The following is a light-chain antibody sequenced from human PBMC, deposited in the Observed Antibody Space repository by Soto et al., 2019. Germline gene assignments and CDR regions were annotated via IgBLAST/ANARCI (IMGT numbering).Light chain of an antibody. Sequence: DIVMTQSPLSLPVTPGEPASISCRSSQSLLHSNGYNYLDWYLQKPGQSPQLLIYLGSNRASGVPDRFSGSGSGTGFTLTSSSVAAEDVGVYYCMQGLQPPPTFSQGTKVEIK. V-gene: IGKV2-28*01. J-gene: IGKJ1*01. CDR3: MQGLQPPPT. CDR2: LGS. CDR1: QSLLHSNGYNY.